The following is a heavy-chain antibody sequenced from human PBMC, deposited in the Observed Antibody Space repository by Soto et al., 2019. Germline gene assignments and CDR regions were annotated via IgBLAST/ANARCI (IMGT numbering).Heavy chain of an antibody. CDR3: ARDAVGATHFDY. J-gene: IGHJ4*02. D-gene: IGHD1-26*01. Sequence: PSETLSLTCTVSGGSITGGSISSTTYYWGWMRQPPGKGLEWIGSFYNGGSTNYNPSLKSRVTISVDTSKNQFSLKLSSVTAADTAIYYCARDAVGATHFDYWGQGAPVTVSS. CDR2: FYNGGST. CDR1: GGSITGGSISSTTYY. V-gene: IGHV4-39*07.